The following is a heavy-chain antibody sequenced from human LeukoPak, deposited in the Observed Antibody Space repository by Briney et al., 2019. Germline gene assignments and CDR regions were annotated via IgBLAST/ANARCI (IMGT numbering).Heavy chain of an antibody. V-gene: IGHV4-34*01. CDR3: ARYSGSYYRRFDY. CDR1: GGSFSGYY. CDR2: INHSGST. D-gene: IGHD1-26*01. Sequence: SETLSLTCAVYGGSFSGYYWSWIRQPPGKGLEWIGEINHSGSTNYNPSLKSRVTISVDTSKNQFSLKLSSVTAADTAVYYCARYSGSYYRRFDYWGQGTLVTVSS. J-gene: IGHJ4*02.